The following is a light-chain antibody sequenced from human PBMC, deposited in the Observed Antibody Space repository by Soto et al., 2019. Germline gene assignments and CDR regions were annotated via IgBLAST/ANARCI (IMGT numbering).Light chain of an antibody. J-gene: IGKJ1*01. CDR2: DAS. CDR3: QQYTDWPLT. CDR1: QSFTTY. Sequence: EIVLTQSASTLSWSTGEGANISCRASQSFTTYLAWYQQKHGQAPRLLIYDASDRATGIPARFSGSRYGTDFTLTISRLETEDLAVYYGQQYTDWPLTFGQGTKVDIK. V-gene: IGKV3-11*01.